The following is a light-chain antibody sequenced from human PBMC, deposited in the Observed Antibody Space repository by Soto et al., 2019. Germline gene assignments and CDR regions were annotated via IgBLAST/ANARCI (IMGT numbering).Light chain of an antibody. CDR2: DVS. CDR3: GSYASGGAYV. CDR1: SSDVGGYNA. J-gene: IGLJ1*01. V-gene: IGLV2-14*01. Sequence: QSALTQPASVPGSPGQSITISCTGTSSDVGGYNAVSWYQQHPGKAPKLMIYDVSNRPSGASDRFSGSKSGNTASLTISGLQAEDEADYYCGSYASGGAYVFGTGTKVTVL.